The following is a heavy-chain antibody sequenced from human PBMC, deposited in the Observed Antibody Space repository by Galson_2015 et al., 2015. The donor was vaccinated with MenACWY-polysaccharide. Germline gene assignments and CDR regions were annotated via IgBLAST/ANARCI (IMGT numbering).Heavy chain of an antibody. Sequence: SVKVSCKASGYTFTSYDINWVRQATGQGLEWMGWMNPNSGNTGYAQKFQGRVTMTRNTSISTAYMELSSLRSEDTAVYYCASHHNILEWSYDYWGQGTLVTVSS. V-gene: IGHV1-8*01. CDR1: GYTFTSYD. J-gene: IGHJ4*02. CDR2: MNPNSGNT. D-gene: IGHD3-3*01. CDR3: ASHHNILEWSYDY.